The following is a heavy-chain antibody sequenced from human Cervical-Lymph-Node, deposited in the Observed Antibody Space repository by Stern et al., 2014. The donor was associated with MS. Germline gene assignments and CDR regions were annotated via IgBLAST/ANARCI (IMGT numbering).Heavy chain of an antibody. CDR1: GYTFSSYG. D-gene: IGHD3-16*01. J-gene: IGHJ4*02. V-gene: IGHV1-18*01. Sequence: VQLEESGGEVKKPGASVKVSCKASGYTFSSYGISWVRQAPGQGLEWMGWIGTQNDNTKYAQKVRGRVTMTTDTSTSTAYMELRSLRSDDTAVYFCARDEPTVGFDYWGQGTLVTVSS. CDR3: ARDEPTVGFDY. CDR2: IGTQNDNT.